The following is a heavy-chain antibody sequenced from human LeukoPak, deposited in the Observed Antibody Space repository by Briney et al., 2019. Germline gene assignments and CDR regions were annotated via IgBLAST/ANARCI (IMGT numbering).Heavy chain of an antibody. D-gene: IGHD4-11*01. J-gene: IGHJ4*02. CDR3: ARRGSNWSFDY. CDR1: GVTFSSYS. CDR2: VSSSSSTK. Sequence: QTGGSLRLSCAASGVTFSSYSMNWVHQAPGKGLEWVSYVSSSSSTKYYADSVKGRFTISRDNAKNSLYLQMNSLRAEDTAVYYCARRGSNWSFDYWGQGTLVTVSS. V-gene: IGHV3-48*04.